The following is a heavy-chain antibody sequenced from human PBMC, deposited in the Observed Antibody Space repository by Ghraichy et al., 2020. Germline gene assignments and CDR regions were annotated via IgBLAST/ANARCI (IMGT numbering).Heavy chain of an antibody. J-gene: IGHJ4*02. V-gene: IGHV3-33*01. CDR3: ARGRPYSGSYLDY. D-gene: IGHD1-26*01. CDR2: IWYDGSNK. Sequence: SLNISCAASGFTFSSYGMHWVRQAPGKGLEWVAVIWYDGSNKYYADSVKGRFTISRDNSKNTLYLQMNSLRAEDTAVYYCARGRPYSGSYLDYWGQGTLVTVSP. CDR1: GFTFSSYG.